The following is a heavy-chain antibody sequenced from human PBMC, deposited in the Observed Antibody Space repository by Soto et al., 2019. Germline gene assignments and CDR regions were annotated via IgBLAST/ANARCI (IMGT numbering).Heavy chain of an antibody. CDR3: VRGRSYSVYDF. V-gene: IGHV4-4*07. D-gene: IGHD5-12*01. J-gene: IGHJ4*02. CDR1: GGSISGHS. Sequence: SETLSLTCTVSGGSISGHSWIWIRQPAGRGLEWIGHIYPSGSTSYNPSLRSRVTMSLDTSKNQIFLNLTSVTAADTAVFYCVRGRSYSVYDFWGPGTLVTVSS. CDR2: IYPSGST.